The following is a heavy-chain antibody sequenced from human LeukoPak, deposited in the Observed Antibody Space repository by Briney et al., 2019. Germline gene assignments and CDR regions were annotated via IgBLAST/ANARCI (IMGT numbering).Heavy chain of an antibody. D-gene: IGHD5-12*01. V-gene: IGHV1-2*02. CDR1: GYTFTDYY. Sequence: ASVKVSCKTSGYTFTDYYLHWVRQAPGQGLEWVGWIHPNSGATHYAQKFQGRLTMTRDTSISTVYMELTGLRSDDTAAYYCARDMGRYSGYDYDYWGQGTLVTASS. CDR2: IHPNSGAT. J-gene: IGHJ4*02. CDR3: ARDMGRYSGYDYDY.